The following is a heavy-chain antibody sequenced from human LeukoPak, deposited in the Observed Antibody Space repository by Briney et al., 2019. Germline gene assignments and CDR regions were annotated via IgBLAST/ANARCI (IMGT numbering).Heavy chain of an antibody. J-gene: IGHJ5*02. CDR2: INHSGST. CDR1: GGSFSGYY. Sequence: SETLSLTCAVYGGSFSGYYWSWIRQPPGKGLEWIGEINHSGSTNYNPSLKSRVTISVDTSKSQFSLKLSSVTAADTAVYYCARVYWRFYQSVGNWFDPWGQGTLVTVSS. D-gene: IGHD2-15*01. V-gene: IGHV4-34*01. CDR3: ARVYWRFYQSVGNWFDP.